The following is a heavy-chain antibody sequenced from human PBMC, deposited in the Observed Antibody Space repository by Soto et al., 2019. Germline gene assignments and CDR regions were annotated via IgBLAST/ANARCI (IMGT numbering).Heavy chain of an antibody. V-gene: IGHV3-23*01. CDR3: AKGRGGSGSLTPRVDF. J-gene: IGHJ4*02. D-gene: IGHD3-10*01. CDR1: GFTFNNYA. CDR2: ISGGGDTT. Sequence: EVQLLESGGGLVQPGGSLRLSCAASGFTFNNYAMSWVRQAPGKGLEWVSAISGGGDTTSYADSVKGRFTVSRDGSKNTLYLQMNSLRAEDTAVYYCAKGRGGSGSLTPRVDFWGQGNLVTVSS.